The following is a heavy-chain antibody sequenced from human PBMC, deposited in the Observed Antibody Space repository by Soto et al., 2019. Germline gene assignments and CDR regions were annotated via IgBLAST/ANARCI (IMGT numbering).Heavy chain of an antibody. CDR2: IYPGDSDT. V-gene: IGHV5-51*01. CDR1: GYGFANYW. CDR3: AASIFYYGMDV. J-gene: IGHJ6*02. Sequence: GESLKISCEASGYGFANYWIGWVRQKPGKGLEWMGIIYPGDSDTRYNPSFQGQVTISADKSITTTYLQWSSLKASDTAIYYCAASIFYYGMDVWGQGTTVTVSS.